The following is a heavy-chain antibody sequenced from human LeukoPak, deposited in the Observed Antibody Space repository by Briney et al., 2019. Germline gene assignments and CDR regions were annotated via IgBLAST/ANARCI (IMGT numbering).Heavy chain of an antibody. CDR3: AKDAGSGSYYIDY. CDR1: GFTFSSYG. V-gene: IGHV3-33*06. J-gene: IGHJ4*02. Sequence: GRSLRLSCAASGFTFSSYGMHWVRQAPGKGLEWVAVIWYDGSNKYYADSVKGRFTISRDNSKNTLYLQMNSLRAEDTAVYYCAKDAGSGSYYIDYWGQGTLVTVSS. D-gene: IGHD1-26*01. CDR2: IWYDGSNK.